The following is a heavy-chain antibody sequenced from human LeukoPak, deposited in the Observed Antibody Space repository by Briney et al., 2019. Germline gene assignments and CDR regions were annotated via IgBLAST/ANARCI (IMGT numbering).Heavy chain of an antibody. Sequence: GGSLRLSCAASGFTFSSYSMNWVRQAPGKGLEWVSHITASGTAMFYADSVKGRFTISRDNSKNTLSLQMNSLRAEDTAVYYCAKVGYSGTYYSYFDYWGQGTLVTVSS. CDR3: AKVGYSGTYYSYFDY. D-gene: IGHD1-26*01. CDR2: ITASGTAM. J-gene: IGHJ4*02. CDR1: GFTFSSYS. V-gene: IGHV3-23*01.